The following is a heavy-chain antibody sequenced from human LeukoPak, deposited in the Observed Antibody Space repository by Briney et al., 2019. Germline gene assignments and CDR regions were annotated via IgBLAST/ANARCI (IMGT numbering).Heavy chain of an antibody. Sequence: GGSLRLSCAASGFTFGSYAMHWVRQAPGKGLEWVAVISYDGGNKFYADSVKGRFTVSRDNSKNALYLQMNSLRAEDTAVYYCAKRFSSTWYQFDYWGQGTLVTVSS. V-gene: IGHV3-30*18. CDR1: GFTFGSYA. J-gene: IGHJ4*02. D-gene: IGHD6-13*01. CDR2: ISYDGGNK. CDR3: AKRFSSTWYQFDY.